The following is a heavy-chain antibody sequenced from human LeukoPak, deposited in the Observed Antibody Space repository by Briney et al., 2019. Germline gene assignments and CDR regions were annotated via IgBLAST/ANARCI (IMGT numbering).Heavy chain of an antibody. V-gene: IGHV4-34*01. J-gene: IGHJ4*02. CDR1: GGSFSGYY. CDR2: INHSGST. CDR3: ASYTAGGGGLDY. D-gene: IGHD5-18*01. Sequence: SETLSLTCAVYGGSFSGYYWSWIRQPPGKGLEWIGEINHSGSTNFNPSLKSRVTISVDTSKNQFSLKLSSVTAADTAVYYCASYTAGGGGLDYWGQGTLVTVSS.